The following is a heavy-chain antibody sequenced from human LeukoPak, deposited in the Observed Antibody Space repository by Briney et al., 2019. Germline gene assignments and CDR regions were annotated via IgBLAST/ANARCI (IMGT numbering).Heavy chain of an antibody. Sequence: PGESLKISFKGSGYSFTSCWIGWVRPMPGKGLEWMGIIYPGESDTRYSPSFQGQVTISADKSISTAYLQWSSLKASDTAMYYCARQGGYDYEGSDYWGQGTLAAVST. CDR3: ARQGGYDYEGSDY. D-gene: IGHD5-12*01. J-gene: IGHJ4*02. V-gene: IGHV5-51*01. CDR2: IYPGESDT. CDR1: GYSFTSCW.